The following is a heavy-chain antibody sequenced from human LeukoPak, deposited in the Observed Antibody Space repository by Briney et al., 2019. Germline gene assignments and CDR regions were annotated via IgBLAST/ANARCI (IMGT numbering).Heavy chain of an antibody. Sequence: PSETLSLTCTVSGGSISSYYWSWIRQPPGKGLEWIGYIYTSGSINYNPSLKSRVTISVDTSKNQFSLKLSSVTAADTAVYYCARLQTYYYDSSGYPEGLDAFDIWGQGTMVTVSS. CDR1: GGSISSYY. V-gene: IGHV4-4*09. J-gene: IGHJ3*02. CDR3: ARLQTYYYDSSGYPEGLDAFDI. CDR2: IYTSGSI. D-gene: IGHD3-22*01.